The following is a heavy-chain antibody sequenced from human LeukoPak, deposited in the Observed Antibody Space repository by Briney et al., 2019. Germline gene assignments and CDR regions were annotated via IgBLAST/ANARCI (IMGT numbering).Heavy chain of an antibody. CDR1: GFTFSSYS. CDR2: ITGSSDTI. CDR3: TTAKNDY. Sequence: GGSLRLSCAASGFTFSSYSMNWVRQTSGKRLEWVSYITGSSDTIYYADSVKGRFTISRDNARNSLFLQMNSLSAEDTAVYYCTTAKNDYWGQGTLVTGSS. V-gene: IGHV3-48*01. J-gene: IGHJ4*02.